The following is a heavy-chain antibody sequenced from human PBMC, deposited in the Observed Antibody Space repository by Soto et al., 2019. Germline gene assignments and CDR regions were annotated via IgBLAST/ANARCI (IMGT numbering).Heavy chain of an antibody. CDR3: AKDKRSYGSDY. D-gene: IGHD5-18*01. Sequence: GGSLRLSCAASGFTFSSYGMHWVRQAPGKGLEWVAVISYDGSNKYYADSVKGRFTISRDNSKNTLYLQMNSLRAEDTAVYYCAKDKRSYGSDYWGQGTLVTVSS. J-gene: IGHJ4*02. CDR1: GFTFSSYG. V-gene: IGHV3-30*18. CDR2: ISYDGSNK.